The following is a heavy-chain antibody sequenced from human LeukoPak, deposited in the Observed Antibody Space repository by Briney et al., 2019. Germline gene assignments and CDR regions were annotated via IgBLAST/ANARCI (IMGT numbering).Heavy chain of an antibody. V-gene: IGHV4-61*02. J-gene: IGHJ2*01. CDR3: AREREGYFDL. CDR1: GDSLSSGLYY. CDR2: TYASGST. Sequence: PSQTLSLTCTVSGDSLSSGLYYWTWLRQPAGKGLERIGRTYASGSTTDNPSVTTYNPSLKSRVTISVVTSKNQFSLKLSSVTAADTAVYYCAREREGYFDLWGRGTRVTVSS.